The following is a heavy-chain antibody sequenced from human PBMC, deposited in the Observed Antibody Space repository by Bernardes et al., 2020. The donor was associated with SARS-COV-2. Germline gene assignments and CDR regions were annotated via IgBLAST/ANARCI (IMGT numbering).Heavy chain of an antibody. J-gene: IGHJ4*02. D-gene: IGHD2-15*01. V-gene: IGHV1-18*01. CDR1: GYTFSAFG. CDR2: ISVYNGET. Sequence: ASVKVSCKAFGYTFSAFGVTWVRQAPGQGLEWMGWISVYNGETNYAQKFRGRILMTTDTSTTTAYMELRSLTSDDTAFYYCARVGGPGSGGGCYADGGQGTLVTVS. CDR3: ARVGGPGSGGGCYAD.